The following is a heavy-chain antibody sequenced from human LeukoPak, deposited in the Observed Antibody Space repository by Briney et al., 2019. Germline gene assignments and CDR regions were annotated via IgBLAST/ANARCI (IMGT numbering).Heavy chain of an antibody. Sequence: PGGSLRLSCAASGFTFSSYSMNWVRQAPGKGLEWVSSISSSSSYIYYADSVKGRFTISRDNAKNSLYLQMNNLRAEDTAVYYCARNPPNRYCSSTSCCPFDYWGQGTLVTVSS. CDR1: GFTFSSYS. V-gene: IGHV3-21*01. D-gene: IGHD2-2*01. CDR3: ARNPPNRYCSSTSCCPFDY. CDR2: ISSSSSYI. J-gene: IGHJ4*02.